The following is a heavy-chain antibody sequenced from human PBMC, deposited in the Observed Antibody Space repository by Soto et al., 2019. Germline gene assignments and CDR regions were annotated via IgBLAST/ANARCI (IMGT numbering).Heavy chain of an antibody. V-gene: IGHV3-7*01. CDR3: ARLRGVYDFWSGYPYKWFDP. Sequence: PGGSLRLSCAASGFTFSTYSMSWVRQALGKGLEWVANIKQDGSEKYYVDSVKGRFTISRDNAKNSLYLQMNSLRAEDTAVYYCARLRGVYDFWSGYPYKWFDPWGQGTLVTVSS. J-gene: IGHJ5*02. CDR2: IKQDGSEK. CDR1: GFTFSTYS. D-gene: IGHD3-3*01.